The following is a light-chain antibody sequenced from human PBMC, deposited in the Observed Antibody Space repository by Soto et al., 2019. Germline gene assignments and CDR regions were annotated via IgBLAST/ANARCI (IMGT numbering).Light chain of an antibody. V-gene: IGLV2-14*01. CDR3: SSYTGSSTVV. CDR2: DVS. J-gene: IGLJ2*01. Sequence: SVLTQPASVSGSPGQSITISCTGTSSDVGGYNYVSWYQQHPGKAHKLMIYDVSNRPSGVSNRFSGSKSGNTASLTISGLQAEDEADYYCSSYTGSSTVVFGGGTKLTVL. CDR1: SSDVGGYNY.